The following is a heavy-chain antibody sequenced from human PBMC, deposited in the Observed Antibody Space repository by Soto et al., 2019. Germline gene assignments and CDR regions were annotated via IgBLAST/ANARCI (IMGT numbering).Heavy chain of an antibody. D-gene: IGHD6-19*01. J-gene: IGHJ4*02. Sequence: GPVKVSCKASGYTFTSYGISWVRQAPGQGLEWMGWISAYNGNTNYAQKLQGRVTMTTDTSTSTAYMELRSLRSDDTAVYYCARLDSSGCNDYWGQGTLVTVSS. V-gene: IGHV1-18*01. CDR2: ISAYNGNT. CDR3: ARLDSSGCNDY. CDR1: GYTFTSYG.